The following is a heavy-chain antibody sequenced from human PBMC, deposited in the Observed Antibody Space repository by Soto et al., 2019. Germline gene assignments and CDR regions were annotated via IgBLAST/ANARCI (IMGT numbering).Heavy chain of an antibody. V-gene: IGHV2-5*02. CDR2: IYWDNDK. CDR3: AHGTTVTTGGAFDV. J-gene: IGHJ3*01. D-gene: IGHD4-17*01. Sequence: QITLKESGPALVKPTQTLTLTCTFSGFSLSTIGVGVSWIRQPPGKALEWLAVIYWDNDKRYSPSLKSRLTITHDASRDQVVLAMTNMDPVDTATYYCAHGTTVTTGGAFDVWGQGTKVTVSS. CDR1: GFSLSTIGVG.